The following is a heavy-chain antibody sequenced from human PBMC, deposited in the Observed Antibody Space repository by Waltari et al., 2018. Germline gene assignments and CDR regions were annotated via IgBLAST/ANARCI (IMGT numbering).Heavy chain of an antibody. CDR1: GFTFSISA. CDR2: ISNRGGST. D-gene: IGHD4-17*01. Sequence: EVQLLESGGGLVQPGESLRLSCAASGFTFSISAMSWVRQAPGKGLEWVSVISNRGGSTAYADSVKGRFNISRDNSKNTVSLQMNSLRAEDTALYYCAKEVYGDYGGVDYWGRGTLVTVSS. CDR3: AKEVYGDYGGVDY. J-gene: IGHJ4*02. V-gene: IGHV3-23*01.